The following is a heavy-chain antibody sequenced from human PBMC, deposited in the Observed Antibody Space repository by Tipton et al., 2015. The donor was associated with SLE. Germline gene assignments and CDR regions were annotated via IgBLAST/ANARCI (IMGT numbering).Heavy chain of an antibody. V-gene: IGHV3-48*01. CDR2: ISSSSSTI. D-gene: IGHD6-19*01. CDR1: GFTFSSYS. Sequence: SLRLSCAASGFTFSSYSMNWVRQAPGKGLEWVSYISSSSSTIYYADSVKGRFTISRDNAKNSLYLQMYSLRAEDTAVYYCARGGEGQWLARDYYYYYGMDVWGQGTTVTVSS. CDR3: ARGGEGQWLARDYYYYYGMDV. J-gene: IGHJ6*02.